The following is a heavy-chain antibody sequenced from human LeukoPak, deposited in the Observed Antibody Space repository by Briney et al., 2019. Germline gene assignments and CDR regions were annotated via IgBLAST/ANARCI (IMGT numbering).Heavy chain of an antibody. D-gene: IGHD6-13*01. V-gene: IGHV3-33*01. CDR1: GFTFSSYG. CDR3: ARKIPAIAAAGGVGAFDI. Sequence: PGGSLRLSCAASGFTFSSYGMHWVRQAPGKGLEWVAVIWYDGSNKYYADSVKGRFTISGDNSKNTLYLQMNSLRAEDTAVYYCARKIPAIAAAGGVGAFDIWGQGTMVTVSS. CDR2: IWYDGSNK. J-gene: IGHJ3*02.